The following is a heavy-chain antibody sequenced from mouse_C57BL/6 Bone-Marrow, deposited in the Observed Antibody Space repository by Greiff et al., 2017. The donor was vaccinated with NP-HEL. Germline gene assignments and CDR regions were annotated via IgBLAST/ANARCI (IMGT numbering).Heavy chain of an antibody. V-gene: IGHV1-55*01. CDR1: GYTFTSYW. J-gene: IGHJ2*01. CDR2: IYPGSGST. Sequence: QVQLQQSGAELVKPGASVKMSCKASGYTFTSYWITWVKQRPGQGLEWIGDIYPGSGSTNYNEKFKSKATLTVDTSSSTAYMQLSSLTSEDSAVYYCARVGTTVELGFDYWGQGTTLTVSS. CDR3: ARVGTTVELGFDY. D-gene: IGHD1-1*01.